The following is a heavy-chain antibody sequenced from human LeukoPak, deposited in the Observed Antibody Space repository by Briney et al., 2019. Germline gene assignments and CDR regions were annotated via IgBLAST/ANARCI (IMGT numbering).Heavy chain of an antibody. D-gene: IGHD5-12*01. Sequence: GESLKISCRSSGHDFTSYWIAWVRQLPGKGLEWMGIIHPSDSETQYGPSFQGQVTISADNSISTAYLRWSRLKASDTAMYYCARRGYSGYSPLDSWGQGTLVTVSP. V-gene: IGHV5-51*01. CDR2: IHPSDSET. CDR1: GHDFTSYW. J-gene: IGHJ4*02. CDR3: ARRGYSGYSPLDS.